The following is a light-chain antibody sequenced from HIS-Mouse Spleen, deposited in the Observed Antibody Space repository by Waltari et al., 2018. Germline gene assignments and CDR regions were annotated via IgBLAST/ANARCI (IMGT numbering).Light chain of an antibody. CDR3: QQYNSWPPWT. Sequence: IVMTQSPATLSVSPGERATLSCRASQSVRSNLAWYQQKPGQAPRLLIYGASTRATGIPASFSGSGSGTEFTLTISSMQSEDFAVYYCQQYNSWPPWTFGQGTKVEIK. CDR2: GAS. J-gene: IGKJ1*01. CDR1: QSVRSN. V-gene: IGKV3-15*01.